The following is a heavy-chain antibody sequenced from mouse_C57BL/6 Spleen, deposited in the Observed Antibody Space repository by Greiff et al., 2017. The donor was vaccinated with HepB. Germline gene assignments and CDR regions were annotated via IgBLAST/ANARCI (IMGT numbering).Heavy chain of an antibody. D-gene: IGHD2-9*01. CDR2: INPSSGYT. CDR1: GYTFTSYW. Sequence: VQLQQSGAELAKPGASVKLSCKASGYTFTSYWMHWVKQRPGQGLEWIGYINPSSGYTKYNQKFKDKATLTADKSSSTAYMQLSSLTYEDSAVYYCAREVAYYGYEFAYWGQRTLVTVSA. CDR3: AREVAYYGYEFAY. J-gene: IGHJ3*01. V-gene: IGHV1-7*01.